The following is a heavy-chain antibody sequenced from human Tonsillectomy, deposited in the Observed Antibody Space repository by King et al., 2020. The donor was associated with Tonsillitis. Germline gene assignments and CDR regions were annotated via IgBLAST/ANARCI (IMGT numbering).Heavy chain of an antibody. V-gene: IGHV5-51*01. J-gene: IGHJ2*01. D-gene: IGHD2-2*01. Sequence: VQLVESGAEVKKPGESLKISCKGSGYSFTRYWIGWVRQMPGKGLEWMGIIYPDDSDTRYSPCFQGQVTISADKSISTAYLQWSGLKASVTAMYYCARVYCSSTICYWYFDVWGRGTLVTVSS. CDR1: GYSFTRYW. CDR2: IYPDDSDT. CDR3: ARVYCSSTICYWYFDV.